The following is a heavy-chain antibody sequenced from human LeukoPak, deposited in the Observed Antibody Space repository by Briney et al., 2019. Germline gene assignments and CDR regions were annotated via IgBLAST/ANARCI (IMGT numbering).Heavy chain of an antibody. CDR2: ISWNSGSI. CDR1: GFTFDDYA. CDR3: AKGDYGDVRGDWFDP. J-gene: IGHJ5*02. V-gene: IGHV3-9*01. Sequence: GGSLRLSCAASGFTFDDYAMHWVRQAPGKGLEWVSGISWNSGSIGYADSVKGRFTISRDNAENSLYLQMNSLRAEDTALYYCAKGDYGDVRGDWFDPWGQGTLVTVSS. D-gene: IGHD4-17*01.